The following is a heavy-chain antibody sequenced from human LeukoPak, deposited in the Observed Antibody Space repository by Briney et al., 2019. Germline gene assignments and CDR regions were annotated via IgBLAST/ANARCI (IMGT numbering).Heavy chain of an antibody. CDR2: IRYDGRNK. D-gene: IGHD1-1*01. J-gene: IGHJ3*01. CDR1: GFTFSSYA. V-gene: IGHV3-30*02. CDR3: ARHISPWKFPDAFDV. Sequence: GGSLRLSCAASGFTFSSYAMHWVRQAPGKGLEWVAFIRYDGRNKYYADSVKGRFTISRDNSKNTLYLQMNSLRPEDTAVYYCARHISPWKFPDAFDVWGQGTMVVVSS.